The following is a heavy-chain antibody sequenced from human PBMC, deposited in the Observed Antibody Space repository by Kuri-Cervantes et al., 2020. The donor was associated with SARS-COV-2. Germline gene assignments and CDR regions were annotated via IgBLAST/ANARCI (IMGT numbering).Heavy chain of an antibody. D-gene: IGHD1-26*01. Sequence: ASVKVSFKASGYTFTGYDINWVRQAPGQGLEWVGWMNPKIDISGSVKKFQGRVTMTRDTSTNTAYMELTSLGSQDTAVYYCARKTRGTFHLDYWGPGTPVTVSS. V-gene: IGHV1-8*01. CDR3: ARKTRGTFHLDY. J-gene: IGHJ4*02. CDR2: MNPKIDIS. CDR1: GYTFTGYD.